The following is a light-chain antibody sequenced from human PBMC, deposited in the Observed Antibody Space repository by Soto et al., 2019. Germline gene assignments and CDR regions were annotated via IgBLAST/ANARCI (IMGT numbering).Light chain of an antibody. V-gene: IGKV3-15*01. J-gene: IGKJ1*01. CDR2: GAS. Sequence: EILMTQSPATLSVSPGERATLSCWASQIIREYLDWYQQKPGQAPRLLMHGASTRTPGIPARFSGGGSGTDFTLTISSLQSEDFEVYYCQQYDKWPPTFGQGTKVDIK. CDR3: QQYDKWPPT. CDR1: QIIREY.